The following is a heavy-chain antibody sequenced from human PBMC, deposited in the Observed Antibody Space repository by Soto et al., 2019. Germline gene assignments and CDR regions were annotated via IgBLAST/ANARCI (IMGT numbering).Heavy chain of an antibody. CDR3: ARGNRDCDAFDI. V-gene: IGHV4-31*03. CDR2: IYYSGST. CDR1: GGSISSGGYY. D-gene: IGHD2-21*01. J-gene: IGHJ3*02. Sequence: QVQLQESGPGLVKPSQTLSLTCTVSGGSISSGGYYWSWIRQHPGKGLEWLGYIYYSGSTYYNPSLKIRVTISVDTSKNQFSLKLSSVTAADTAVYYCARGNRDCDAFDIWGQGTMVTVSS.